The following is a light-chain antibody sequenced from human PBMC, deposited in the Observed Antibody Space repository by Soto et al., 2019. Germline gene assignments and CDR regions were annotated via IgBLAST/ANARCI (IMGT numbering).Light chain of an antibody. Sequence: QSVLTQPPSVSGAPGQRVTFSCTGSSSNIGGYDVHWYQQLPGTAPKLLIYANSNRPSGVPDRFSGSKSGSSVSLAITGLQAEDEAEYYCQSYDSSLSGYVFGAGTKLTVL. CDR1: SSNIGGYD. CDR3: QSYDSSLSGYV. V-gene: IGLV1-40*01. J-gene: IGLJ1*01. CDR2: ANS.